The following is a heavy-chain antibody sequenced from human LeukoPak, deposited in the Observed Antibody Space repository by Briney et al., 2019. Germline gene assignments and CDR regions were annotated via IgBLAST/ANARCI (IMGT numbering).Heavy chain of an antibody. D-gene: IGHD3-22*01. J-gene: IGHJ4*02. CDR3: ARDLLVSTFYFDSSRYSEDY. CDR2: FNPYNGGT. CDR1: GYTFTGYY. Sequence: ASVKVSCKASGYTFTGYYMHWVRQAPGQGLEWMGWFNPYNGGTNYAQKFQGRVTMTGDTSISTVYMELSRLRSDDTAVYYCARDLLVSTFYFDSSRYSEDYWGQGTLVTVSS. V-gene: IGHV1-2*02.